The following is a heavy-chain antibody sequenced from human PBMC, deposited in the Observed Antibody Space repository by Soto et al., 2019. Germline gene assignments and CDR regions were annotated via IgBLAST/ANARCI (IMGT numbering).Heavy chain of an antibody. CDR2: IYYSGST. CDR3: ARAGSSSWYVVGVVDY. D-gene: IGHD6-13*01. V-gene: IGHV4-31*03. J-gene: IGHJ4*02. Sequence: QVQLQESGPGLVKPSQTLSLTCTVSGGSISSGGYYWSWIRQHPGKGLEWIGYIYYSGSTYYNPYLKSRVTISVDTSKNQFSLKLSSVTAADTAVYYCARAGSSSWYVVGVVDYWGQGTLVTVSS. CDR1: GGSISSGGYY.